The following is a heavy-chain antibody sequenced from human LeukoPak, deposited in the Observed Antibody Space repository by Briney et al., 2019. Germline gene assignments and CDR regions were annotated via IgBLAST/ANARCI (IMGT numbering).Heavy chain of an antibody. CDR1: GYTFTSYG. V-gene: IGHV1-18*01. D-gene: IGHD2-2*01. J-gene: IGHJ6*03. Sequence: ASVKVSCKASGYTFTSYGISWVRQAPGQGLEWMGWISAYNGNTNYAQKLQGRVTMTTDTSTSTAYMELRSLRSDDTAVYYCARVLAARRWLVPAANGYYMDVWGKGTTVTVSS. CDR2: ISAYNGNT. CDR3: ARVLAARRWLVPAANGYYMDV.